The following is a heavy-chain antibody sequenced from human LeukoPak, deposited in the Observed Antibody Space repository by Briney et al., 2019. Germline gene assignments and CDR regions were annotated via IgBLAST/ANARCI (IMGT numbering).Heavy chain of an antibody. D-gene: IGHD1/OR15-1a*01. CDR2: IWHDGNRK. V-gene: IGHV3-33*01. J-gene: IGHJ5*02. Sequence: GGSLRLSCAASGFTFSSYDMHWVRRAPGKGLEWVASIWHDGNRKYHADSVEGRFTISRDNSKNTVYVQMNSLRADDTAVYYCTRAAGITGTSRDNWFDPWGQGTLVIVSS. CDR3: TRAAGITGTSRDNWFDP. CDR1: GFTFSSYD.